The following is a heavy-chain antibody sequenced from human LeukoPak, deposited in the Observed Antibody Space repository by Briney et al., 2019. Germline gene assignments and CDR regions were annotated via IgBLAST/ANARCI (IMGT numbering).Heavy chain of an antibody. CDR1: GGSFSGYY. D-gene: IGHD3-3*01. J-gene: IGHJ4*02. CDR2: INHSGST. Sequence: SETLSLTCAVYGGSFSGYYWSWIRQPPGKGLEWIGEINHSGSTSYNPSLKSRVTISVDTSKNQFSLKLSSVTAADTAVYYCARNAASRFASYFDYWGQGTLVTVSS. V-gene: IGHV4-34*01. CDR3: ARNAASRFASYFDY.